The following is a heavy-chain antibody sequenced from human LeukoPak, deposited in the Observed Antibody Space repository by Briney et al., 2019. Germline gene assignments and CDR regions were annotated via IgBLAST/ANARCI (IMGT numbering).Heavy chain of an antibody. CDR2: IYTTGRT. V-gene: IGHV4-4*07. D-gene: IGHD3-16*02. J-gene: IGHJ4*02. CDR1: GGSINSYW. Sequence: SETLSLICSVSGGSINSYWWSWIRQPTGKGLEFIGRIYTTGRTNYNPSLKSRVSMSVDTSKNKFSLELRSVTAADTAVYFCARAGYTISSYRFDYWGPGALVTVSP. CDR3: ARAGYTISSYRFDY.